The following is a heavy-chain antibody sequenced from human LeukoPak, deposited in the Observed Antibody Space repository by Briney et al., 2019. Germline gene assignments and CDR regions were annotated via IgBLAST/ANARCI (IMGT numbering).Heavy chain of an antibody. CDR1: GGPFSGYN. CDR3: ATHSGSYRGHFGY. V-gene: IGHV4-34*01. CDR2: INHSGST. J-gene: IGHJ4*02. Sequence: SETLSLTCAVYGGPFSGYNWNWIRQPPGKGPEWIGEINHSGSTNYNPSLKSRVTISVDTSKNQFSLKLSSVTAADTAVYYCATHSGSYRGHFGYWGQGTLVTVSS. D-gene: IGHD1-26*01.